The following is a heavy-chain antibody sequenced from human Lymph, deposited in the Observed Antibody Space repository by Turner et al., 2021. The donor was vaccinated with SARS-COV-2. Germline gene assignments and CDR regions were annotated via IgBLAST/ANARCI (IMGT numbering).Heavy chain of an antibody. J-gene: IGHJ4*02. CDR2: VSGSGGNK. Sequence: EVQLLESGGGLVQPGGSLRLSCAASGFTFSCYAMSWVLLVRGKVLEVVCAVSGSGGNKFYTSSVKGRFTSSRDNTKITRNLQMNSLKAEDTGVYCWAKGGGWGYQLGVYFDFWGQGTLVTVSS. CDR3: AKGGGWGYQLGVYFDF. V-gene: IGHV3-23*01. CDR1: GFTFSCYA. D-gene: IGHD2-2*01.